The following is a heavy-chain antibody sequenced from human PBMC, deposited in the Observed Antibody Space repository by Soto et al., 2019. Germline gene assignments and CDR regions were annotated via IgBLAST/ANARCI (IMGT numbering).Heavy chain of an antibody. Sequence: QVQLVQSGAEVKKTGSSVKVSCRTSGGTFSTSAINWVRQTPRQGLEWMGGIIPLFRTANYAQKFQGRLRITADESTTTAYMELSSLRSEDTAVYYCAGQWGHDSREYYSAYWGQGTRITVSS. CDR3: AGQWGHDSREYYSAY. CDR2: IIPLFRTA. J-gene: IGHJ4*02. D-gene: IGHD3-22*01. V-gene: IGHV1-69*01. CDR1: GGTFSTSA.